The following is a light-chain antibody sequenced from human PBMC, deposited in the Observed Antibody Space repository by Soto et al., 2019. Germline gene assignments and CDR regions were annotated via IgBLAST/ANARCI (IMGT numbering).Light chain of an antibody. CDR1: SSDVGGYDH. V-gene: IGLV2-14*03. J-gene: IGLJ3*02. Sequence: QSVLTQPASVSGSPGQSVTISCTGTSSDVGGYDHVSWYQQHPGKAPKLIIYDVTVRPSGISPRFSGSKSDNTASLAVSGLQPEDEADYYCSSYTDKDPLVFGGGTKLTVL. CDR2: DVT. CDR3: SSYTDKDPLV.